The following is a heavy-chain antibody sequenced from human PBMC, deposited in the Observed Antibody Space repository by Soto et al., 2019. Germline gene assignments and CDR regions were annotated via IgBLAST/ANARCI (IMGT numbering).Heavy chain of an antibody. J-gene: IGHJ4*02. CDR3: VSQRHSVLTPAYFDY. CDR1: GGCVSNSNYY. V-gene: IGHV4-39*01. Sequence: SETRSLTGTVSGGCVSNSNYYWFWIRQSPGKGLEWIGSVYYMGRSYSKSSVRSRVTISVDTSKNQFSLNLNSVTASDTAVYYCVSQRHSVLTPAYFDYWGPGDLVTV. D-gene: IGHD4-17*01. CDR2: VYYMGRS.